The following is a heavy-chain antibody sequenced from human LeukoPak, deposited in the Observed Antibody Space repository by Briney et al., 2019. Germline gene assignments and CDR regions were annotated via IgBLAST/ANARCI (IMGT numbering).Heavy chain of an antibody. CDR3: TSPVVAAR. Sequence: GASLKLSCAASGSTFSSSAMNWVRQASGQGLEWVGRIRSKANSHATAYAASVKGKFTISRDDSKNTAYLQMNSLKTEDTAVYYCTSPVVAARGGQGTLVTVSS. J-gene: IGHJ4*02. CDR2: IRSKANSHAT. CDR1: GSTFSSSA. D-gene: IGHD6-6*01. V-gene: IGHV3-73*01.